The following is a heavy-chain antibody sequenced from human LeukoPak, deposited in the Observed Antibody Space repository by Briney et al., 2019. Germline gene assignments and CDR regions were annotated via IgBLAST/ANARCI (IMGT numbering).Heavy chain of an antibody. CDR1: GFTFSSYW. D-gene: IGHD6-13*01. V-gene: IGHV3-7*01. J-gene: IGHJ4*02. CDR3: ARDGIAAAVSSDY. CDR2: IKQDGSEK. Sequence: GGSLRLSCAASGFTFSSYWMSWVRQAPGKGLEWVANIKQDGSEKYYVDSVKGRFTISRDNAKNSLYLQMNSQRAEDTAVYYCARDGIAAAVSSDYWGQGTLVTVSS.